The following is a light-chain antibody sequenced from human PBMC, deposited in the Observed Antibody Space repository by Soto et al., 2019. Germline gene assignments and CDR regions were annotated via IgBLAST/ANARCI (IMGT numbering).Light chain of an antibody. CDR1: QSVSNNY. V-gene: IGKV3-20*01. CDR2: GAS. Sequence: EIVFAPSPVTLSVSRVERATLSRRASQSVSNNYLAWYQQKPGQAPRLLIYGASNRATGIPDRFSGSGSGTDFTLTISRLETEDFAVYYCQQHGSSGTFGQGTKVDIK. CDR3: QQHGSSGT. J-gene: IGKJ1*01.